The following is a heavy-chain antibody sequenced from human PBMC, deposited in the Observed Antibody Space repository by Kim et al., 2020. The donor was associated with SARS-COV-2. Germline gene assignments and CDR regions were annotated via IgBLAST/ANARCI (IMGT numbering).Heavy chain of an antibody. CDR2: IYYSGST. V-gene: IGHV4-30-4*01. D-gene: IGHD1-20*01. Sequence: SETLSLTCTVSGGSISSGDYYWSWIRQPPGKGLDWIGYIYYSGSTYYNASLQSRVTISVDTSKNQFSLKLSSVTAADTAVYYCVLKFNYAFYIWGLGTM. J-gene: IGHJ3*02. CDR1: GGSISSGDYY. CDR3: VLKFNYAFYI.